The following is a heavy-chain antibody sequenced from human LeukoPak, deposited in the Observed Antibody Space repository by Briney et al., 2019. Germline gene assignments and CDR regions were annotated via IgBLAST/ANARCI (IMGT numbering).Heavy chain of an antibody. CDR1: GFTFSSYS. J-gene: IGHJ4*02. CDR3: ARDVDTTKVDY. D-gene: IGHD5-18*01. Sequence: PGGSLRLSCAASGFTFSSYSMNWVRQAPGKGLEWVSSISSSSSYIYYADSVKGRFTISRDNAKNSLYPQMNSLRAEDTAVYYCARDVDTTKVDYWGQGTLVTVSS. V-gene: IGHV3-21*01. CDR2: ISSSSSYI.